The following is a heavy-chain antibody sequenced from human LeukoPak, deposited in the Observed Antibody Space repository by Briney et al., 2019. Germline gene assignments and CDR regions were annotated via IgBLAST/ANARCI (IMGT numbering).Heavy chain of an antibody. V-gene: IGHV3-23*01. Sequence: PGGSLRLSCAASGFTVSSNYMSWVRQAPGKGLEWVSAISGSGGSTYYADSVKGRFTISRDNSKNTLYLQMNSLRAEDTAVYYCAKDSLEFERIIGYYGVNYWGQGTLVTVSS. CDR2: ISGSGGST. CDR1: GFTVSSNY. J-gene: IGHJ4*02. CDR3: AKDSLEFERIIGYYGVNY. D-gene: IGHD4-17*01.